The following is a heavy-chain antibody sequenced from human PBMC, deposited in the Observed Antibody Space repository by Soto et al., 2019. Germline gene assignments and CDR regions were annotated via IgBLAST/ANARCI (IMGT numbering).Heavy chain of an antibody. V-gene: IGHV1-46*03. J-gene: IGHJ4*02. Sequence: QVQLVQSGAEVKKPGASVKVSCKASGYTFTSYYMHWVRQAPGQGLEWMGIINPSGGSTSYAQKFRXXVXMXXDTSTSTVYMELSSLRSEDTAVYYCARDVVGAIDYWGQGTLVTVSS. CDR3: ARDVVGAIDY. CDR2: INPSGGST. D-gene: IGHD1-26*01. CDR1: GYTFTSYY.